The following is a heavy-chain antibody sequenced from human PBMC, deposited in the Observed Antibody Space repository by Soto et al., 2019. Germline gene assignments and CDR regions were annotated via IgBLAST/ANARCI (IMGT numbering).Heavy chain of an antibody. CDR3: PGYCTGGSCYSSYHYGIDV. D-gene: IGHD2-15*01. CDR1: GYSISSGYY. J-gene: IGHJ6*02. Sequence: SETLSLTCVVSGYSISSGYYWGWIRQPPGKGLEWIGSIFHSGNTYYNPSLKSRVTISLDTSKNQFSLNLSSVTAADTAVYYCPGYCTGGSCYSSYHYGIDVWGQGTTVTVSS. V-gene: IGHV4-38-2*01. CDR2: IFHSGNT.